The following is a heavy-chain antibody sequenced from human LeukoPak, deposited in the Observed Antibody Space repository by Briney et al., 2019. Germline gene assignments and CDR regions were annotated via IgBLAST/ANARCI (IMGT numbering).Heavy chain of an antibody. Sequence: GGSLRLSCAASGFILSSYSMTWVRQAPGKGLEWISYISGDSGSIYYGDSVKGRFTISRDNAKNSLYLQMNSPRAEDTAVYYCARGADGSYTLFDYWGQGTLVTVSS. CDR3: ARGADGSYTLFDY. CDR2: ISGDSGSI. CDR1: GFILSSYS. J-gene: IGHJ4*02. V-gene: IGHV3-48*01. D-gene: IGHD1-26*01.